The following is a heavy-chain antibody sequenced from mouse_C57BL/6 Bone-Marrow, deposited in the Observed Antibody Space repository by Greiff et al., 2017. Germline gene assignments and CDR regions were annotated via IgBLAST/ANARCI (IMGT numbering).Heavy chain of an antibody. CDR2: IDPGTGGT. J-gene: IGHJ1*03. Sequence: LVESGAELVRPGASVTLSCKASGYTFTDYEMHWVKQTPVHGLEWIGAIDPGTGGTAYNQKFKGKAILTADKSSSTAYMELRSMTSEDSAVYYGTQGIGGYFDVWGTGTTGTVSS. CDR3: TQGIGGYFDV. V-gene: IGHV1-15*01. CDR1: GYTFTDYE.